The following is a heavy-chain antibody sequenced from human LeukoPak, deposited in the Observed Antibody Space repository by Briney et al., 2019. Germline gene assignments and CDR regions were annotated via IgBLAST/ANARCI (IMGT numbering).Heavy chain of an antibody. V-gene: IGHV4-59*08. J-gene: IGHJ5*02. CDR1: GGSISSYY. CDR2: IYYSGST. CDR3: ARRGEPGVSAVDP. D-gene: IGHD1-26*01. Sequence: PSETLSLTCTVSGGSISSYYWSWIRQPPGKGLEWIGYIYYSGSTNYNPSLKSRVTISVDTSKNQFSLKLSSVTAADTAVYYCARRGEPGVSAVDPWGQGTLVTVSS.